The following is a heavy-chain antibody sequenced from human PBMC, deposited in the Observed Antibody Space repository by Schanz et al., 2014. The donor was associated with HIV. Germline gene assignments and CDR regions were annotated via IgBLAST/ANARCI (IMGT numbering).Heavy chain of an antibody. Sequence: VQLVESGGGVVQPGRSLRLSCTASGLTFTNAYMSWVRQAPGKGLEWVGRLKKKTDGAATDYAAPVKGRFTISRDNAKNTLYLQMNSLRAEDTAVYYCARAGPYYYDSSGYRADAFDIWGQGTMVTVSS. V-gene: IGHV3-15*05. CDR3: ARAGPYYYDSSGYRADAFDI. CDR1: GLTFTNAY. D-gene: IGHD3-22*01. CDR2: LKKKTDGAAT. J-gene: IGHJ3*02.